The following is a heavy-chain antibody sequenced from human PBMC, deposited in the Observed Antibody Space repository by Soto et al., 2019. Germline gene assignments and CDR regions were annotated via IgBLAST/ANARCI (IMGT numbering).Heavy chain of an antibody. V-gene: IGHV4-4*02. CDR2: IYHSGSA. Sequence: PSETLSLTCDVSGGSIKTDNWWTWVRQSPGKGLEWIGEIYHSGSAFYNPSLNNRLTISIDKSKKQFSLTFPSVTAADTAVYFCARADSVVVPKGFDWWGQGLKVTVSS. CDR3: ARADSVVVPKGFDW. CDR1: GGSIKTDNW. D-gene: IGHD2-15*01. J-gene: IGHJ6*02.